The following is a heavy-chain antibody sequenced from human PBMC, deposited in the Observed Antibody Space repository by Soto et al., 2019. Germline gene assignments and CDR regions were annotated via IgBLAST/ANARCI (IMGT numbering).Heavy chain of an antibody. V-gene: IGHV4-30-4*08. CDR3: ARSRAYYYDSSGLLFDY. CDR2: IYYSGST. CDR1: GGSISSGDYY. D-gene: IGHD3-22*01. Sequence: TLSLTCTVSGGSISSGDYYWSWIRQHPGKGLEWIGYIYYSGSTYYNPSLKSRVTISVDTSKNQFSLKLSSVTAADTAVYYCARSRAYYYDSSGLLFDYWGQGTLVTVSS. J-gene: IGHJ4*02.